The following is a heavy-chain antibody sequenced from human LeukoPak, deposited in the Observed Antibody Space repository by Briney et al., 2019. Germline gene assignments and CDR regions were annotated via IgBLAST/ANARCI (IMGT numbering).Heavy chain of an antibody. CDR2: IYYSGRT. J-gene: IGHJ3*02. Sequence: SETLSLTCTVSGGSISSYYWSWIRQPPGKGLEWIGYIYYSGRTNYNPSLKSRVTISVDTSKSQFSLKLSSVTAADTAVYYCARVWGDAFDIWGQGTMVTVSS. D-gene: IGHD3-16*01. CDR1: GGSISSYY. CDR3: ARVWGDAFDI. V-gene: IGHV4-59*01.